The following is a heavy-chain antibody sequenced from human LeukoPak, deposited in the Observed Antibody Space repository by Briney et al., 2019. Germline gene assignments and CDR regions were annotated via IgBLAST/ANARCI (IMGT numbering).Heavy chain of an antibody. D-gene: IGHD4/OR15-4a*01. J-gene: IGHJ3*02. CDR3: ARDSMVPDAFDI. Sequence: GASVKVSCKASGGTFSSYAISWVRQAPGQGLDWMGRIIPILGIANYAQKFQGRVTITADKSTSTAYMELSSLRSEDTAVYYCARDSMVPDAFDIWGQGTMVTVSS. CDR2: IIPILGIA. V-gene: IGHV1-69*04. CDR1: GGTFSSYA.